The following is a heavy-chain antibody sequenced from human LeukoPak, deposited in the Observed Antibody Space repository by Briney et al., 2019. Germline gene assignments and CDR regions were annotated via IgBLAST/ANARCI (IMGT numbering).Heavy chain of an antibody. CDR1: GGSISSYY. CDR3: ARGLPYDSSGYGI. V-gene: IGHV4-59*01. J-gene: IGHJ3*02. D-gene: IGHD3-22*01. CDR2: IYYSGST. Sequence: SETLSLTCTVSGGSISSYYWSWIRQPPGKGLEWIGYIYYSGSTNYNPSLKSRVTISVDTSKNQFSLKLSSVTAADTAVYYCARGLPYDSSGYGIWGQGTMVTVSS.